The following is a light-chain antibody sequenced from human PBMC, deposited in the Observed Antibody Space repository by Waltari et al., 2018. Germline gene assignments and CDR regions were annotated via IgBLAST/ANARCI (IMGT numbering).Light chain of an antibody. CDR3: ALYMGGGIWV. CDR2: KAN. V-gene: IGLV8-61*01. Sequence: QTVVTQEPSLSVSPGGTVTLTCALSSGSISATSYATWYQQTPGQAPRTLVYKANTRSSGVPDRFSGSIRKNKAALTITGAQADDECDYYCALYMGGGIWVFGGGTKLTVL. CDR1: SGSISATSY. J-gene: IGLJ3*02.